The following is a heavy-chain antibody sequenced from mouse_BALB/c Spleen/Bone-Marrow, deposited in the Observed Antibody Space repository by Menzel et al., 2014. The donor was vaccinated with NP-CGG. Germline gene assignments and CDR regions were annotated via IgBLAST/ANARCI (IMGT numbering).Heavy chain of an antibody. CDR3: ATYDGYYFDY. CDR2: ISYSGST. CDR1: GDSITTGY. D-gene: IGHD1-2*01. Sequence: PNHLKSSQTLSLTCSFTGDSITTGYCNLNRKFPGYKLKYMGYISYSGSTYYNPSLKSRISITRDTSKNQYYLQLNSVTTEDTATYYCATYDGYYFDYWGQGTTLTVSS. V-gene: IGHV3-8*02. J-gene: IGHJ2*01.